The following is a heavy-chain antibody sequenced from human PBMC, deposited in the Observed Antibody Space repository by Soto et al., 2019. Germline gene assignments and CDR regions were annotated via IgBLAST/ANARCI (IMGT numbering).Heavy chain of an antibody. V-gene: IGHV3-73*01. Sequence: GGSLRLSCAASGFTFSGSAMHWVHQASGKGLEWVGRIRSKPNNYATAYGASVKGRFTISRDDSKNTAYLQMNSLNTEDTAVYYCSRQASDFWSGKPQYYMDVWGKGTTVTVSS. CDR3: SRQASDFWSGKPQYYMDV. CDR2: IRSKPNNYAT. CDR1: GFTFSGSA. D-gene: IGHD3-3*01. J-gene: IGHJ6*03.